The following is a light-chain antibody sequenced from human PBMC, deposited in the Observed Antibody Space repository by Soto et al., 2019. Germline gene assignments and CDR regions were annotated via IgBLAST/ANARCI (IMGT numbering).Light chain of an antibody. Sequence: QSALTQPASVSGSPGQSITFSCTGTSSDIGVYNYVSWYQQHPGKAPKLMIYEXXXXPSGVSNRFSGSKSGNPASLTISGLQAEDEADYYCSSYTTSNTYVFGTGTKVTVL. CDR2: EXX. CDR3: SSYTTSNTYV. V-gene: IGLV2-14*01. CDR1: SSDIGVYNY. J-gene: IGLJ1*01.